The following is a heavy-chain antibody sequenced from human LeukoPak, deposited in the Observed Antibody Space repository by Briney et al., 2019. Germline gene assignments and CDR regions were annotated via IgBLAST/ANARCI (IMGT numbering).Heavy chain of an antibody. V-gene: IGHV3-23*01. D-gene: IGHD6-6*01. Sequence: GGSLRLSCAASGFTFSSYAMSWVRQAPGKGLEWVSAISGSGGSTYYADSVKGRFTISRDYSKNTLYLQMNSLRAEDKAVYYCAKVEAARPGGHLVGWGQGTLVTVSS. CDR3: AKVEAARPGGHLVG. CDR1: GFTFSSYA. CDR2: ISGSGGST. J-gene: IGHJ4*02.